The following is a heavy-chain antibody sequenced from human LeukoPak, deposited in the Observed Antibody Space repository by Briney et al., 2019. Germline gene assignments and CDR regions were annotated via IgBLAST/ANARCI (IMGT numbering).Heavy chain of an antibody. Sequence: SETLSLTCTVSGGSISRYYWSWIRQPPGKGLEWIGYIYYSGSTNYNPSLKSRVTISVDTSKNQFSLKLSSVTAADTAVYYCASSGYSYGFGYYYYYGMDVWGQGTTVTVSS. CDR3: ASSGYSYGFGYYYYYGMDV. J-gene: IGHJ6*02. CDR2: IYYSGST. D-gene: IGHD5-18*01. CDR1: GGSISRYY. V-gene: IGHV4-59*01.